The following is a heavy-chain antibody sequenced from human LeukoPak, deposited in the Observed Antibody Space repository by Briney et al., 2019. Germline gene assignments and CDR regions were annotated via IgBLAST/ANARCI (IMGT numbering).Heavy chain of an antibody. Sequence: GGSLRLSCAASGFTFSSYGMHWVRQAPGKGLEWVAVISYDGSNKYYADSVKGRFTISRDNSKSTLYLQMNSLRAEDTAVYYCASLAVAGSAFDYWGQGTLVTVSS. CDR2: ISYDGSNK. CDR3: ASLAVAGSAFDY. CDR1: GFTFSSYG. V-gene: IGHV3-30*03. J-gene: IGHJ4*02. D-gene: IGHD6-19*01.